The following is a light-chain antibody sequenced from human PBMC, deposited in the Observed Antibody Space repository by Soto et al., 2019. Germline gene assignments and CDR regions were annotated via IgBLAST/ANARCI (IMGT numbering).Light chain of an antibody. CDR1: GSNIGSNT. J-gene: IGLJ3*02. V-gene: IGLV1-44*01. Sequence: QSVLTQPTSASGTPGQRVTISCSGSGSNIGSNTVNWYQHLPGTAPKVLINTNDQRPSGVPDRVSGSKSGTSASLAISGLQSDDEADYYCATWDDNLNGPVFGGGTKLTVL. CDR3: ATWDDNLNGPV. CDR2: TND.